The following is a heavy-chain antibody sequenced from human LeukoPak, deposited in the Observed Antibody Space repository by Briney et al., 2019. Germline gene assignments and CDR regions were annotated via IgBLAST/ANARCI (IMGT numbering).Heavy chain of an antibody. CDR1: GGSISSYY. CDR2: IYYSGST. D-gene: IGHD6-6*01. Sequence: PSETLSLTCTVSGGSISSYYWSWIRRPPGKGLEWIGYIYYSGSTNYNPSLKSRVTISVDTSKNQFSLKLSSVTAADTAVYYCARGRSSSSGGYFDYWGQGTLVTVSS. V-gene: IGHV4-59*01. J-gene: IGHJ4*02. CDR3: ARGRSSSSGGYFDY.